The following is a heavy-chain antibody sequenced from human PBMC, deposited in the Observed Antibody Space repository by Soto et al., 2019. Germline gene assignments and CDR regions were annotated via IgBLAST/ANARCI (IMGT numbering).Heavy chain of an antibody. V-gene: IGHV4-30-4*01. CDR3: AREVSYDSSGYYYCYFDY. CDR1: GGSISSGDYY. D-gene: IGHD3-22*01. J-gene: IGHJ4*02. Sequence: SETLSLTCTVSGGSISSGDYYWSWIRQPPGKGLEWIGYIYYSGSTYYNPSLKSRVTISVDTSKNQFSLKLSSVTAADTAVYYCAREVSYDSSGYYYCYFDYWGQGTLVTVSS. CDR2: IYYSGST.